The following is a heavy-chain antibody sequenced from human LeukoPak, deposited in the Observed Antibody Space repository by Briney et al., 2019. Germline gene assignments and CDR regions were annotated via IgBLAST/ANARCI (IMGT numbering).Heavy chain of an antibody. Sequence: GESLKISCQVSGYSFTSYCIGWVRRMPGKGLEWMGIIYPGDSGPTYSPSFQGQVTISVDKSINTAYLQWSSPQASDTAMYYCGMSGDRVPLQDDVFDVWGQGTMGTVST. CDR2: IYPGDSGP. V-gene: IGHV5-51*01. CDR1: GYSFTSYC. J-gene: IGHJ3*01. D-gene: IGHD1-26*01. CDR3: GMSGDRVPLQDDVFDV.